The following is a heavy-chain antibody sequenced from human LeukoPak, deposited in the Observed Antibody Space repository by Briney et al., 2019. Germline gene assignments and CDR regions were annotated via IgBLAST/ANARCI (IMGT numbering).Heavy chain of an antibody. Sequence: ASVKVSCKASGYTFTNYGFSWVRLAPGQGLEWMGWISTYNGNTFYAPNLQGRVTMTTDTSTSTAYMELRSLRSDDTAVYYCARGLVTGGVGLGIDPWGQGTLVTVSS. J-gene: IGHJ5*02. D-gene: IGHD3-16*01. CDR3: ARGLVTGGVGLGIDP. CDR2: ISTYNGNT. V-gene: IGHV1-18*01. CDR1: GYTFTNYG.